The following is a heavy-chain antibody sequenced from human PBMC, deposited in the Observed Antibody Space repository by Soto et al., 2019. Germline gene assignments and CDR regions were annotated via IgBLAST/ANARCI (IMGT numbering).Heavy chain of an antibody. Sequence: GGSLRLSCAASGFTFSSYAMSWVRQAPGKGLEWVSAISGSGGSTYYADSVKGRFTISRDNSKNTLYLQMNSLRAEDTAVYYCAKPVAWIRLWGPRFFGAFDIWGQGTMVTVSS. CDR2: ISGSGGST. J-gene: IGHJ3*02. D-gene: IGHD5-12*01. V-gene: IGHV3-23*01. CDR1: GFTFSSYA. CDR3: AKPVAWIRLWGPRFFGAFDI.